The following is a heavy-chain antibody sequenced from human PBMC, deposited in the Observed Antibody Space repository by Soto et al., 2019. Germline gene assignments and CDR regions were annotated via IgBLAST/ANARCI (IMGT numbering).Heavy chain of an antibody. J-gene: IGHJ4*02. Sequence: ASVKVSCKASGYTFTSYGISWVRQAPGQGLEWMGWISAYNGNTNYAQKLQGRVTMTTDTSTSTAYMELRSLGSDDTAVYYCARRRSSWYYFDYWGQGTLVTVSS. CDR2: ISAYNGNT. V-gene: IGHV1-18*01. CDR1: GYTFTSYG. CDR3: ARRRSSWYYFDY. D-gene: IGHD6-13*01.